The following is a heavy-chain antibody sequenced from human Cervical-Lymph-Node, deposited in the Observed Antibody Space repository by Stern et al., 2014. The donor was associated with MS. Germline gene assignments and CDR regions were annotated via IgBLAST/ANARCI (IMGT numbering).Heavy chain of an antibody. CDR1: GYSFTTYW. CDR3: ARQVHGDSTSAFDI. V-gene: IGHV5-51*01. Sequence: EVQLVQSGAEVKKPGESLKISCKGSGYSFTTYWIGWVRQMPGKGLEWMGVIYPGDSDARYSQSFQGQVSISADKYISPAYLQWSSLKESDTAMYYCARQVHGDSTSAFDIWGQGTTVIVSS. D-gene: IGHD4-17*01. CDR2: IYPGDSDA. J-gene: IGHJ3*02.